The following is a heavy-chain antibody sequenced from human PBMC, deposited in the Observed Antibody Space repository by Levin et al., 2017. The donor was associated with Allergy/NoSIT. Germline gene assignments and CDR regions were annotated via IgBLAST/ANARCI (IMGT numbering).Heavy chain of an antibody. CDR2: MNPNSGNT. D-gene: IGHD1-26*01. J-gene: IGHJ4*02. CDR1: GYTFTSYD. V-gene: IGHV1-8*01. Sequence: VASVKVSCKASGYTFTSYDINWVRQATGQGLEWMGWMNPNSGNTGYAQKFQGRVTMTRNTSINTAYMALSSLRSEDTAVYYCARGGRKLPHDYWGQGTLVTVSS. CDR3: ARGGRKLPHDY.